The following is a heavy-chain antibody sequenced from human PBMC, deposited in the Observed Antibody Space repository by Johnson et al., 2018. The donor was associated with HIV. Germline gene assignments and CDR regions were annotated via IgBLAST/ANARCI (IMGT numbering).Heavy chain of an antibody. CDR1: GFTFSTYA. V-gene: IGHV3-30-3*01. J-gene: IGHJ3*02. Sequence: QMLLVESGGGLVQPGGSLRLSCAASGFTFSTYAIHWVRQAPGKGLEWVVVISSDGNNKYYADSVKGRFTISRDKSKNMVYLQMNSLRAEDTALYYCASVYYDILTGYYYDGLDIWGQGTMVTVSS. CDR2: ISSDGNNK. D-gene: IGHD3-9*01. CDR3: ASVYYDILTGYYYDGLDI.